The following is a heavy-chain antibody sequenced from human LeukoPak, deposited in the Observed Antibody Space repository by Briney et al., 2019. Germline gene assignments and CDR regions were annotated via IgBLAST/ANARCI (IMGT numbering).Heavy chain of an antibody. CDR1: GFTFTNHA. V-gene: IGHV3-23*01. CDR3: ARTPSRDGYSHIDF. J-gene: IGHJ4*02. Sequence: RGSLRLSCAASGFTFTNHAMAWVRLAPGKGLEWVSTLSDSGASTYYADSVKGRFTISRDNSRNTMYLQMDSLRDDDTGVYFCARTPSRDGYSHIDFWGQGALVTVSS. D-gene: IGHD5-24*01. CDR2: LSDSGAST.